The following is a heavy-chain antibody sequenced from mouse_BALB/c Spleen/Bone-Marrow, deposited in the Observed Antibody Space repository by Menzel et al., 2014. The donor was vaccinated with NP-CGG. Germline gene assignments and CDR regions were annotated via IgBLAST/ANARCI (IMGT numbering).Heavy chain of an antibody. CDR2: IYPGDGDT. Sequence: VQLQQSGAELVRPGSSVRISCKASGYAFGVYWMNWVKQRSGQGLEWIGQIYPGDGDTNYNGKFKGRATLTADKSSNTAYMQLSSLTSEDSAVYFCARGGISVDYWGQGTTLTVSS. CDR1: GYAFGVYW. V-gene: IGHV1-80*01. CDR3: ARGGISVDY. J-gene: IGHJ2*01.